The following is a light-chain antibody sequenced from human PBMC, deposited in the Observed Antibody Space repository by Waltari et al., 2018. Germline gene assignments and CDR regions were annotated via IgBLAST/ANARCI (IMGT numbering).Light chain of an antibody. V-gene: IGLV3-21*03. J-gene: IGLJ2*01. CDR1: AIGSKR. Sequence: SYVLIQPPSVSLAPGKTARITRGGNAIGSKRVPWYQQKPGQAPLLVVSDESDRPSGIPERFSGSNSGNTATLTVYRVEAGDEADYYCQVWDSSTSEEVFGGGTKLTVL. CDR3: QVWDSSTSEEV. CDR2: DES.